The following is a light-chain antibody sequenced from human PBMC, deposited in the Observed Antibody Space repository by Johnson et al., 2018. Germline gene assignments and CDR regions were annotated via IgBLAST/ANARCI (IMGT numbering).Light chain of an antibody. CDR2: ENN. CDR3: GTWDSSLSAGNV. V-gene: IGLV1-51*02. J-gene: IGLJ1*01. Sequence: QSVLTQPPSVSAAPRQKVTISCSGSSSNIGNNYVSWYQQLPGTDPKLLIYENNKRPSGIPDRFSGSKSGTSATLCITGLQTGDEADYYCGTWDSSLSAGNVFGTGTKVTVL. CDR1: SSNIGNNY.